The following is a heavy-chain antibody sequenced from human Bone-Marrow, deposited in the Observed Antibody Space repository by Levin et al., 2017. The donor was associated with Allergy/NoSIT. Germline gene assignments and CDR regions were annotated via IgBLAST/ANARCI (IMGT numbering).Heavy chain of an antibody. CDR1: GFTFSSYG. Sequence: GGSLRLSCAASGFTFSSYGMHWVRQAPGKGLEWVAVISYDGSNKYYADSVKGRFTISRDNSKNTLYLQMNSLRAEDTAVYYCAKDPGWLHLYYYYYYGMDVWGQGTTVTVSS. J-gene: IGHJ6*02. D-gene: IGHD3-22*01. V-gene: IGHV3-30*18. CDR3: AKDPGWLHLYYYYYYGMDV. CDR2: ISYDGSNK.